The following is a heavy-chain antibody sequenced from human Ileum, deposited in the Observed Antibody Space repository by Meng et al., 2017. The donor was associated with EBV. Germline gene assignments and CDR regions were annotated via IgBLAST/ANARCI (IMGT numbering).Heavy chain of an antibody. Sequence: QLHLHESGPGLVKPSGTLSLTCTVSGDSISSDIWWSWVRQPPGKGLEWIGEVYHRGDTNYNPSLKSRVDISVDKSKNQFYLSLFSVTAADTAVYYCGRDQGRELINHWGQGTLVTVSS. CDR1: GDSISSDIW. CDR2: VYHRGDT. V-gene: IGHV4-4*02. J-gene: IGHJ4*02. D-gene: IGHD1-7*01. CDR3: GRDQGRELINH.